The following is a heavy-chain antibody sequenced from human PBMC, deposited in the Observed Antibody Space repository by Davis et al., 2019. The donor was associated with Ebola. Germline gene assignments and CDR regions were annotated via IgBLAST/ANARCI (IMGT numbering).Heavy chain of an antibody. J-gene: IGHJ4*02. Sequence: GESLKISCAASGFTFSSYWMSWVRQAPGKGLEWVANIKQDGSEKYYVDSVKGRFTISRDNAKNSLYLQMNSLKTEDTAVYYCTGAPRGYSYGYGGDYWGQGTLVTVSS. CDR1: GFTFSSYW. CDR2: IKQDGSEK. V-gene: IGHV3-7*03. CDR3: TGAPRGYSYGYGGDY. D-gene: IGHD5-18*01.